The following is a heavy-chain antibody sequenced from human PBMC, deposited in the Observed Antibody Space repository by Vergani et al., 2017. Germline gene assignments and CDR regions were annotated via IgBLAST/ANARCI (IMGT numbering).Heavy chain of an antibody. CDR1: GGSFSGYY. Sequence: QVQLQQWGAGLLKPSETLFLTCAVYGGSFSGYYWSWIRQPPGKGLEWIGEINHSGSTNYNPSLKSRVTISVDTSKNQFSLKLSSVTAADTAVYYCASGAMVTGYYGAYYYYGMDVWGQXP. V-gene: IGHV4-34*01. J-gene: IGHJ6*02. D-gene: IGHD3-9*01. CDR3: ASGAMVTGYYGAYYYYGMDV. CDR2: INHSGST.